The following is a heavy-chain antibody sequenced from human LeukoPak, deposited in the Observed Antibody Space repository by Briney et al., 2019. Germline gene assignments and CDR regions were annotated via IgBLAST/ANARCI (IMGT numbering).Heavy chain of an antibody. D-gene: IGHD1-26*01. CDR3: AKDLIVGATADVYDI. V-gene: IGHV3-7*05. J-gene: IGHJ3*02. CDR2: IKEDGSEK. Sequence: GGSLRLSCAASGFTFSSYWMSWVRQAPGKGLEWVANIKEDGSEKYYVDSVKGRFTISRDNAKNSLYLQMNSLRAEDTAIYYCAKDLIVGATADVYDIWGQGTMVTVSS. CDR1: GFTFSSYW.